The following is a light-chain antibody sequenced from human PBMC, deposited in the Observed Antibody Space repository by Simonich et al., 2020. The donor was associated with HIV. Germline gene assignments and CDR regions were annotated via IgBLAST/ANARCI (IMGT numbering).Light chain of an antibody. Sequence: QSALTQPRSVSGSPGQSVTISCTGTSSNVGGYNYVSWYQQHPGKAPKLMIYDVSKRPSGVPDRFSGSIDSSSNSASLTISGLKTEDEADYYCQSYDSSNQVFGGGTKLTVL. CDR1: SSNVGGYNY. CDR2: DVS. CDR3: QSYDSSNQV. V-gene: IGLV2-11*01. J-gene: IGLJ3*02.